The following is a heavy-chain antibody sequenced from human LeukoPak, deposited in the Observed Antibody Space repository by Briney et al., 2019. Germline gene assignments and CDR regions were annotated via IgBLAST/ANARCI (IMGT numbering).Heavy chain of an antibody. CDR1: GFTVSSSY. Sequence: GGSLRLSCAASGFTVSSSYMSWVRQAPGKGLEWVSIIYRDGTTYYADSVKGRFIISRDNSKNTLYLQMNSLKAEDTAVYSCARAYSSSWYFGYWGQGTLVTVSS. D-gene: IGHD6-13*01. J-gene: IGHJ4*02. V-gene: IGHV3-53*01. CDR2: IYRDGTT. CDR3: ARAYSSSWYFGY.